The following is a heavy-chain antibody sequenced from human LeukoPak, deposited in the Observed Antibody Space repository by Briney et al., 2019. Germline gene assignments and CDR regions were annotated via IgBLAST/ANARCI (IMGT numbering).Heavy chain of an antibody. CDR3: TRTYYYDSSDAFDI. J-gene: IGHJ3*02. CDR1: GFTFGDYA. V-gene: IGHV3-49*03. D-gene: IGHD3-22*01. Sequence: PGGSLRLSCTASGFTFGDYAMSWFRQAPGKGLEWVGFIRSKAYGGATEYAASVKVRFTISRDDSKSIAYLQMNSLKTEDTAVYYCTRTYYYDSSDAFDIWGQGTMVTVSS. CDR2: IRSKAYGGAT.